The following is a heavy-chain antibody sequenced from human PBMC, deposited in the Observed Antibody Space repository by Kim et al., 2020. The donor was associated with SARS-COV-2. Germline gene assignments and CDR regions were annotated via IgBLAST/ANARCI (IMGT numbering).Heavy chain of an antibody. Sequence: SETLSLTCTVSGGSISSSSYYWGWIRQPPGKGLEWIGIIYYSASTYYNPSLKSRVTISVDTSKNQFSLKLSSETAADTAVYYCARQMRYYYDTSGYDYWGQGTLVTVSS. CDR2: IYYSAST. J-gene: IGHJ4*02. CDR3: ARQMRYYYDTSGYDY. CDR1: GGSISSSSYY. V-gene: IGHV4-39*01. D-gene: IGHD3-22*01.